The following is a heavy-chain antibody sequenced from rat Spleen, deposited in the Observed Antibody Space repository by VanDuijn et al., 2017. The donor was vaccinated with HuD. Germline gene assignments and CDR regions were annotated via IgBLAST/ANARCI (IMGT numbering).Heavy chain of an antibody. V-gene: IGHV3-3*01. CDR3: ARWVIYNTPFDY. Sequence: VQLQESGPGLVKPSQSLSLTCSVAAYSITSSYRWSWIRQFPGNKLEWMGYINSEGSTDYNPSLKSRISITRDTSKNQFFLQVNSVTTEDTATYYCARWVIYNTPFDYWGRGVMVTVAS. CDR1: AYSITSSYR. D-gene: IGHD4-1*01. CDR2: INSEGST. J-gene: IGHJ2*01.